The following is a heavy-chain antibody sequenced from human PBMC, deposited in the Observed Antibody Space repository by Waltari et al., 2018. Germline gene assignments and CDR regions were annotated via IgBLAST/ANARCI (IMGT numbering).Heavy chain of an antibody. CDR1: GYTLTELS. J-gene: IGHJ3*02. CDR2: LGPEDGET. CDR3: ATGAYCGGDCYSSSAFDI. D-gene: IGHD2-21*01. Sequence: QVQLVQSGAEVKKPGASVKVSCKVSGYTLTELSMHWVRQAPGKGLEWMGGLGPEDGETIYAQKLQGRGTMTEDTYTDTAYMELSILRSDDTAVYYCATGAYCGGDCYSSSAFDIWGQGTTVTVSS. V-gene: IGHV1-24*01.